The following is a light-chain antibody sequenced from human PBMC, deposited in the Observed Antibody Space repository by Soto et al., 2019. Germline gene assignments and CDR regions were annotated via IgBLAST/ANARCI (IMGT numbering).Light chain of an antibody. V-gene: IGKV3-11*01. CDR1: QTVSTY. CDR2: GAS. Sequence: IVLTQSPATLSLSPGERATLSCRASQTVSTYLAWFQQKPGQAPRLLIYGASNRATGIPARFSGTGSGTDFTLTISSLEPEDFAVYYCQQRSNWPWSFGQGTKVDIK. J-gene: IGKJ1*01. CDR3: QQRSNWPWS.